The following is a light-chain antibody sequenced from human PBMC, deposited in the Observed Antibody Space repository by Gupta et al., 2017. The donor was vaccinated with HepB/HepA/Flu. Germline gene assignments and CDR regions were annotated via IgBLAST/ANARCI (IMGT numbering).Light chain of an antibody. CDR2: TAS. V-gene: IGKV1-27*01. CDR1: QDIRNY. Sequence: IQLTQSTSSLSASVGDRVISTCRESQDIRNYLDWYQQKPGQGPSLLISTASHWQCGVPSRFSGSGSGTNFTLTISSLQPEDVATYYCQQDYSYRYTFGHGTKLDI. CDR3: QQDYSYRYT. J-gene: IGKJ2*01.